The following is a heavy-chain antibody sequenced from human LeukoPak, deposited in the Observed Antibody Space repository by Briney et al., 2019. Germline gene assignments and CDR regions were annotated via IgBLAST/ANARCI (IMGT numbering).Heavy chain of an antibody. CDR3: AREMTGELGHDAFDI. CDR1: GGSISSGDYY. Sequence: SETLSLTCTVSGGSISSGDYYWSWIRQPPGKGLEWIGYIYYSGSTYYNPSLKSRVTISVGTSKNQFSLKLSSVTAADTAVYYCAREMTGELGHDAFDIWGQGTMVTVSS. CDR2: IYYSGST. J-gene: IGHJ3*02. D-gene: IGHD1/OR15-1a*01. V-gene: IGHV4-30-4*08.